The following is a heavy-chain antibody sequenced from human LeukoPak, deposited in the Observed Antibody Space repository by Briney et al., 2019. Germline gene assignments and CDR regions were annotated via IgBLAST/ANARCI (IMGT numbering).Heavy chain of an antibody. J-gene: IGHJ6*03. CDR3: TTDQVGARGYYYYYTDV. CDR2: IKSKTDGGTT. V-gene: IGHV3-15*01. CDR1: GFTFSNAW. Sequence: SGGSLRLSCAASGFTFSNAWMSWVRQAPGKGLEWVGRIKSKTDGGTTDYAAPVKGRFTISRDDSKNTLYLQMNSLKTEDTAVYYCTTDQVGARGYYYYYTDVWGKGTTVTVSS. D-gene: IGHD1-26*01.